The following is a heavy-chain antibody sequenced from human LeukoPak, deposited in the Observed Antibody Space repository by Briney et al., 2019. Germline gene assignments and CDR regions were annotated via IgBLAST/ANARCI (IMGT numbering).Heavy chain of an antibody. CDR2: ISASGSST. D-gene: IGHD2-2*02. J-gene: IGHJ3*02. V-gene: IGHV3-23*01. CDR3: ARGPHCSSASCYTSGAFDM. CDR1: GFTFSSYA. Sequence: PGGSLRLSCAASGFTFSSYAMTWVRQAPGKGLEWVSGISASGSSTYYAGSVKGRFTISRDNSKNTLFLQMDSLRAEDRAVYYCARGPHCSSASCYTSGAFDMWGQGTMVTVSS.